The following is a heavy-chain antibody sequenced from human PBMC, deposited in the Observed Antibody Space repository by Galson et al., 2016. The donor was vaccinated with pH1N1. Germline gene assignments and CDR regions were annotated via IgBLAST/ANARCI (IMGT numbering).Heavy chain of an antibody. D-gene: IGHD2-15*01. CDR3: ARDHCSGGSCYSGFDP. CDR2: IYYGGET. J-gene: IGHJ5*02. Sequence: TLSLTCTVSGGSMTSGHYYWSWIRQLPDKGLEWIGYIYYGGETYSNPSLKSRLTISVDTSKNQFSLKLNSVTAADTAVYYCARDHCSGGSCYSGFDPWGQGILVTVSS. V-gene: IGHV4-31*03. CDR1: GGSMTSGHYY.